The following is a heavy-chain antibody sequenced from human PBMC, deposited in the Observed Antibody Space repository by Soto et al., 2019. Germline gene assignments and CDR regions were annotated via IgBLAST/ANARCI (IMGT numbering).Heavy chain of an antibody. D-gene: IGHD3-10*01. J-gene: IGHJ4*02. CDR3: ARVRLRRVGANYFDH. CDR2: IYYSGST. V-gene: IGHV4-31*03. CDR1: GGSISSGGYY. Sequence: SETLSLTCTVSGGSISSGGYYWSWIRQHPGKGLEWIGYIYYSGSTYYNPSLKSRVTISVDTSKNQFSLKLSSVTAADTAVYYCARVRLRRVGANYFDHWGQGTLVTAPQ.